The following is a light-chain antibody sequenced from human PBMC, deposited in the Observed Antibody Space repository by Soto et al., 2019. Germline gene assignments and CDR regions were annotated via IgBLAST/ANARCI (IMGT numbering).Light chain of an antibody. Sequence: QSALTQPASVSGSPGQSITISCTGTSSDVGRYNYVSWYQQHPGKAPKLMIYEDSKRPSGVSNRFSGSKSGNTASLTISGLQAEDEADYYCCSYAGSSSVVFGGGTSSPS. CDR3: CSYAGSSSVV. V-gene: IGLV2-23*01. CDR2: EDS. J-gene: IGLJ2*01. CDR1: SSDVGRYNY.